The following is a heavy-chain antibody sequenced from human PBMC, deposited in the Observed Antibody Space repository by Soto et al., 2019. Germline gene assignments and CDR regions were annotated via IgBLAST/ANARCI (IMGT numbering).Heavy chain of an antibody. CDR1: GGSISSYY. CDR2: IYYSGST. J-gene: IGHJ3*02. Sequence: SETLSLTCTVSGGSISSYYWSWIRQPPGKGLEWIGYIYYSGSTNYNPSLKSRVTISVDTSKNQFSLKLSSVTAADTAVYYCARDPYYYDSSGYNDAFDIWGQGTMVTVS. D-gene: IGHD3-22*01. CDR3: ARDPYYYDSSGYNDAFDI. V-gene: IGHV4-59*01.